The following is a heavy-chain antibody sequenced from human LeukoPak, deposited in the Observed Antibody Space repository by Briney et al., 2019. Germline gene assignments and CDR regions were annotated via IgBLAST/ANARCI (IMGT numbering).Heavy chain of an antibody. CDR1: GYSFTNW. J-gene: IGHJ4*02. D-gene: IGHD3-16*01. CDR3: ARQDGYALYYFDY. CDR2: IHPRDSDT. Sequence: AGESLKISCKGSGYSFTNWITWVRQMPGEGLEWMGIIHPRDSDTRYSPPFQGQVTISVDKSISTAYLQWNSLKASDTAMYYCARQDGYALYYFDYWGQGTLVTVSS. V-gene: IGHV5-51*01.